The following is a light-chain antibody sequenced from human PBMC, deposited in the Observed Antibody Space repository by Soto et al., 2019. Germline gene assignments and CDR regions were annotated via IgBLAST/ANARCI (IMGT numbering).Light chain of an antibody. Sequence: QSVLTQPASESGSPGQPNTISCTGTSRDVGGYNYVSRYQQHPAKAPKLMIYDVSNRPSGVSNRFSGSKAGNTASLTISGLQAEDEADYYCSSYTTSSTYWVFGGGTPLTVL. V-gene: IGLV2-14*01. CDR2: DVS. CDR3: SSYTTSSTYWV. CDR1: SRDVGGYNY. J-gene: IGLJ3*02.